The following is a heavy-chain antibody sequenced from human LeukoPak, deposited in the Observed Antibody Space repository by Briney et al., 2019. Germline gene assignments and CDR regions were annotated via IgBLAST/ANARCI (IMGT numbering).Heavy chain of an antibody. J-gene: IGHJ3*02. Sequence: SETLSLTCTVSGYSISSGYYWGWIRPPPGKGLEWIGSIYHSGSTYYNPSLKSRVTISVDTSKNQFSLKLSSVTAADTAVYYCARAATVTMDDAFDIWGQGTMVTVSS. CDR1: GYSISSGYY. V-gene: IGHV4-38-2*02. CDR3: ARAATVTMDDAFDI. CDR2: IYHSGST. D-gene: IGHD4-11*01.